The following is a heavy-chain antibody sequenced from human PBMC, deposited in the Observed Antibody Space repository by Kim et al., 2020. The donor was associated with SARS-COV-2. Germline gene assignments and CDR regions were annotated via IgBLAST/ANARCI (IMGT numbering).Heavy chain of an antibody. D-gene: IGHD2-15*01. CDR3: AKDTLGYCSGGSCGYDY. J-gene: IGHJ4*02. V-gene: IGHV3-23*01. CDR1: GFTFSNYA. CDR2: ISGSGGST. Sequence: GGSLRLSCVASGFTFSNYAMSWVRQAPGKGLEWVSAISGSGGSTYYADSVKGRFTISRDNSKNTLYLQMNSLRAEDTAVYYCAKDTLGYCSGGSCGYDYWGQGTLVTVSS.